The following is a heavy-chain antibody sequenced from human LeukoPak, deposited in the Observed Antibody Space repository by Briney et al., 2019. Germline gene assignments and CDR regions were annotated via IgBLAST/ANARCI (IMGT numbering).Heavy chain of an antibody. Sequence: ASVKVSCKASGYTFTSYGISWVRQAPGQGLEWMGWISAYNGNTNYAQKLQGRVTMTTDTSTSTAYMELRSLRSDDTAVYYCARDLPAVRGVIVRFGPWGQGTLVTVSS. CDR3: ARDLPAVRGVIVRFGP. J-gene: IGHJ5*02. V-gene: IGHV1-18*01. CDR2: ISAYNGNT. CDR1: GYTFTSYG. D-gene: IGHD3-10*01.